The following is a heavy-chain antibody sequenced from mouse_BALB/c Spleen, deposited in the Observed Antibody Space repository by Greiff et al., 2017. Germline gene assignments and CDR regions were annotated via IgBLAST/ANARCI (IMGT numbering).Heavy chain of an antibody. CDR3: AIRSPHWYFDV. CDR2: IDPADSYT. D-gene: IGHD1-1*01. J-gene: IGHJ1*01. V-gene: IGHV1-69*02. Sequence: VQLQQPGAELVKPGPSVKLSCTASGYTFTSYWMHWVNQRPGQGLEWIGEIDPADSYTNYNQKFKGKATLTVDKSSSTAYMKLSSLTSEDSAVYYCAIRSPHWYFDVWGAGTTVTVSS. CDR1: GYTFTSYW.